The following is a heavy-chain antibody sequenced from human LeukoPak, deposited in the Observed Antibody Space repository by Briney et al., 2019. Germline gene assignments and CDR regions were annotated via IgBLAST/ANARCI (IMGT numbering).Heavy chain of an antibody. CDR1: GFTFSSYA. V-gene: IGHV3-48*03. CDR3: AREMVRGALSTVGYYYYYYMDV. J-gene: IGHJ6*03. CDR2: ISSSGSTI. D-gene: IGHD3-10*01. Sequence: GGSLRLSCAASGFTFSSYAMNWVRQAPGKGLEWVSYISSSGSTIYYADSVKGRFTISRDNAKNSLYLQMNSLRAEDTAVYYCAREMVRGALSTVGYYYYYYMDVWGKGTTVTISS.